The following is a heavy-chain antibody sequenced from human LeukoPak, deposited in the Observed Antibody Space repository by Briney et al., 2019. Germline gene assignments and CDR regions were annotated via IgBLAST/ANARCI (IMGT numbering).Heavy chain of an antibody. CDR2: VYYSGST. CDR3: ARIRPMTIIVTDEQYFDH. Sequence: PSETLSLTCAVSGDSISSNNYYWGWIRQAPGKGLEWLGTVYYSGSTDYNPSLKSRVTMSLDKSKNQLSLRLRSATAADTAVYYCARIRPMTIIVTDEQYFDHWGQGTRVAVSS. D-gene: IGHD3-22*01. J-gene: IGHJ4*02. CDR1: GDSISSNNYY. V-gene: IGHV4-39*07.